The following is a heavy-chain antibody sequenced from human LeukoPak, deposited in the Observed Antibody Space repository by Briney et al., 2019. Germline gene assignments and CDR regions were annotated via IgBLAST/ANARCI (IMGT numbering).Heavy chain of an antibody. Sequence: SGGSLRLSCAASGFTFSDYYMSWIRQAPGKGLEWVSYISSSGSTIYYADSVKGRFTISRDNAKNSLYLQMNSLRAEDTAVYYCARVALYQPLLPIDYWGQGTLVTVSS. CDR3: ARVALYQPLLPIDY. D-gene: IGHD2-2*01. CDR2: ISSSGSTI. CDR1: GFTFSDYY. V-gene: IGHV3-11*01. J-gene: IGHJ4*02.